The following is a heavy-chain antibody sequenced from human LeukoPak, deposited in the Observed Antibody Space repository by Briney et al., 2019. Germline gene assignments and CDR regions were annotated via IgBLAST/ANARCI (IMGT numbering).Heavy chain of an antibody. CDR2: IIPIFGTA. V-gene: IGHV1-69*01. CDR3: ARAIKGDGSGWYNFDY. J-gene: IGHJ4*02. Sequence: SVKVSCKASGGTFSSYAISWVRQAPGQGLEWMGGIIPIFGTANYAQKFQGRVTITADESTSTAYMELSSLRSEDTAVYYCARAIKGDGSGWYNFDYWGQGTLVTVSS. D-gene: IGHD6-19*01. CDR1: GGTFSSYA.